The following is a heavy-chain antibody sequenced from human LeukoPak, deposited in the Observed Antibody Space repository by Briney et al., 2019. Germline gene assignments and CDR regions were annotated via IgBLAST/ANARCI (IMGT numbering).Heavy chain of an antibody. J-gene: IGHJ4*02. Sequence: GGSLRLSCAASGFTFNNAWMSWVRQAPGKGLEWVGRIKSTTVGGTTEYAAPVKGRFTISRDDSKNTVYLQMNSLKTEDTAVYYCTTGPGNSGYWGQGTLVTVSS. CDR1: GFTFNNAW. D-gene: IGHD4-23*01. CDR3: TTGPGNSGY. V-gene: IGHV3-15*01. CDR2: IKSTTVGGTT.